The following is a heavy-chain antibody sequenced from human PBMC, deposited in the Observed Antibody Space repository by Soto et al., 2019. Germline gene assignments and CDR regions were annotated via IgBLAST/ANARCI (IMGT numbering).Heavy chain of an antibody. CDR2: ISVHNDNT. CDR1: GYTFTSYG. CDR3: ARGRYGDY. Sequence: QVHLVQSGAEVRKPGASVKVSCKGSGYTFTSYGIAWVRQAPGQGLEWMGWISVHNDNTNYAQKVQGRVTVTRDTSTSTAYMELRNLRSDDTAVYYCARGRYGDYWGQGALVTVSS. V-gene: IGHV1-18*01. D-gene: IGHD1-1*01. J-gene: IGHJ4*02.